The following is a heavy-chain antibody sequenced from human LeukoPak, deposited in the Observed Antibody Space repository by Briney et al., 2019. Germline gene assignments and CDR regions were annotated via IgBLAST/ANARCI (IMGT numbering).Heavy chain of an antibody. D-gene: IGHD6-13*01. CDR1: GFTFSSYA. V-gene: IGHV3-30-3*01. CDR3: ARGKAAAVSYYFDY. CDR2: ISYDGSNK. J-gene: IGHJ4*02. Sequence: GRSLRLSCAASGFTFSSYAMHWVRQAPGKGLEWVAVISYDGSNKYYADSVKGRFTISRDNSKNTLYLQMNSLRAEDTAVYYCARGKAAAVSYYFDYWGQGTLVTVSS.